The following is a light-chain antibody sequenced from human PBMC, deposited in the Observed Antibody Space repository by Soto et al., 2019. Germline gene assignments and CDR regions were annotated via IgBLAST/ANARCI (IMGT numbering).Light chain of an antibody. CDR3: QHHSE. V-gene: IGKV1-5*01. CDR1: QSISSW. CDR2: DAS. J-gene: IGKJ1*01. Sequence: EIQMTQSPSTLSESVGDRVTITCRASQSISSWLAWYQQKPGKAPKLLIYDASSLESGVPSRFSGSGSGTEFTLTISSLQPDDFATYYCQHHSEFGQGTKVEIK.